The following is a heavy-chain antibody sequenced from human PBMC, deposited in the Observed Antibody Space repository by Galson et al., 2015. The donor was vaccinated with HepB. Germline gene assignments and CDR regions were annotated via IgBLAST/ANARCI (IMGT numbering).Heavy chain of an antibody. CDR3: ARVRHNDDAFDI. CDR2: IYYSGSA. V-gene: IGHV4-31*03. D-gene: IGHD1-1*01. Sequence: TLSLTCTVSGGSISSPGYYWSWIRQHPGKGLEWIGYIYYSGSASYNPSLKSRLNISLDTTKNQFSLKLTSVTAADTAVYYCARVRHNDDAFDIWGQGTMVTVSS. J-gene: IGHJ3*02. CDR1: GGSISSPGYY.